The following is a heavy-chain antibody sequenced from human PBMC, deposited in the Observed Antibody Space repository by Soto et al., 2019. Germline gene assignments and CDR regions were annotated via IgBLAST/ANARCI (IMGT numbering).Heavy chain of an antibody. CDR1: GYTFTSYG. Sequence: ASVKVSCKASGYTFTSYGISWVRQAPGQGLEWMGWISAYNGNTNCAQKLQGRVTMTTDTSTSTAYMELRSLRSDDTAVYYCARTPRTAPRRGFDPWGQGTLVNVSS. J-gene: IGHJ5*02. CDR2: ISAYNGNT. CDR3: ARTPRTAPRRGFDP. V-gene: IGHV1-18*01. D-gene: IGHD1-1*01.